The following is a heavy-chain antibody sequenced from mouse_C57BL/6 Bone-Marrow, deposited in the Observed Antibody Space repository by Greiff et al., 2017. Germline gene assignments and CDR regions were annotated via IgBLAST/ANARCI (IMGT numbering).Heavy chain of an antibody. CDR1: GFTFSSYG. J-gene: IGHJ3*01. D-gene: IGHD4-1*01. CDR2: ISSGGSYT. CDR3: VRLGRD. V-gene: IGHV5-6*01. Sequence: EVKLMESGGDLVKPGGSLKLSCAASGFTFSSYGMSWVRQTPDKRLEWVATISSGGSYTYYPDSVKGRFTISRDDSESMLYLQMNNLKTEDTAMYYCVRLGRDWGQGTLVTVSA.